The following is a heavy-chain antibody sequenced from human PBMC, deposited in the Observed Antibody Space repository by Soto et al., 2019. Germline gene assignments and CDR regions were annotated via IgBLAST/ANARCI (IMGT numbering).Heavy chain of an antibody. D-gene: IGHD1-1*01. J-gene: IGHJ5*02. V-gene: IGHV3-23*01. CDR1: GFSFSSYA. CDR3: AKGSTTGTRGWFDP. CDR2: ISTGGGIT. Sequence: GGSLRLSCVASGFSFSSYAMNWVRQAPGKGLEWVSVISTGGGITYYADSVKGRFTISRDNSNNTLYLQLSSLRAEDTAVYYCAKGSTTGTRGWFDPWGQGTLVTVSS.